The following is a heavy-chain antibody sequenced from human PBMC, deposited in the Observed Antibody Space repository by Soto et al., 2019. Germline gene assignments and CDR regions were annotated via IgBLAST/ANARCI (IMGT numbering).Heavy chain of an antibody. V-gene: IGHV4-59*01. D-gene: IGHD5-18*01. CDR2: IYYSGST. Sequence: SETLSLTCTFSGCSISSYYWILIRQPPGKGLEWIGYIYYSGSTNYNPSLKSRVTISVDTSKNQFSLKLSSVTAADTAVYYCARDPGYSFGNTWGQGTLVTVSS. CDR3: ARDPGYSFGNT. J-gene: IGHJ5*02. CDR1: GCSISSYY.